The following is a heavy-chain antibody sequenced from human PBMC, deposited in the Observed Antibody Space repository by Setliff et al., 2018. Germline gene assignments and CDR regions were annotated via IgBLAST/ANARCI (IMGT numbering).Heavy chain of an antibody. CDR1: GFTVSSNY. V-gene: IGHV3-15*01. D-gene: IGHD6-19*01. CDR3: TNSYSSGNY. Sequence: GGSLRLSCAASGFTVSSNYMSWVRQAPGKGLEWVGRIKSKTDGGTTDYAAPVKGRFTISRDDSKNTLYLQMNSLKTEDTAVYYCTNSYSSGNYWGQGTLVTVSS. J-gene: IGHJ4*02. CDR2: IKSKTDGGTT.